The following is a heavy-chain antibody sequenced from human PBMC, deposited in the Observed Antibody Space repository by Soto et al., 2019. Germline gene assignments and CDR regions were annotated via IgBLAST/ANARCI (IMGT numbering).Heavy chain of an antibody. J-gene: IGHJ4*02. D-gene: IGHD3-3*01. CDR1: GGTFSSYA. CDR2: IIPIFGTV. Sequence: ASVKVSCKASGGTFSSYAISWVRQAPGQGLEWMGGIIPIFGTVNYAQKFQGRVTITADESTSTGYMELSSLRSEDTAVYYCARGTEARTTFGVDFDYWGQGTLVTVSS. CDR3: ARGTEARTTFGVDFDY. V-gene: IGHV1-69*13.